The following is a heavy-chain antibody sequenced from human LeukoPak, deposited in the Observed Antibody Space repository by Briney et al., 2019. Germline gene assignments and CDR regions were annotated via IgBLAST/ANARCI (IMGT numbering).Heavy chain of an antibody. CDR1: GFTFSNYV. V-gene: IGHV3-23*01. CDR3: AKGSVTLFGDCIDY. J-gene: IGHJ4*02. Sequence: GGSLRLSCAASGFTFSNYVMSWVRQAPGKGLEGVSGIRGSGGSTYYADSVKGGFTISRDNSKNTLYLQMNSLRAEDTAVYYCAKGSVTLFGDCIDYWGQGTLVTVSS. D-gene: IGHD2-21*02. CDR2: IRGSGGST.